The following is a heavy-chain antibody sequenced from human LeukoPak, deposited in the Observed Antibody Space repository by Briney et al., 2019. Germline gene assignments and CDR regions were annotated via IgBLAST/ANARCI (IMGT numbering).Heavy chain of an antibody. Sequence: RGESLKISCGVSGESFGIYWVAWVRQMPGKGLEWMGIIYPGDSDTRYSPSFQGQVTISVDKSFSTAYLQWRRLKASDTAMYYCARGADNSAWTSAYYYGMDGWGQGTTVTVSS. CDR1: GESFGIYW. D-gene: IGHD3-22*01. V-gene: IGHV5-51*01. J-gene: IGHJ6*02. CDR2: IYPGDSDT. CDR3: ARGADNSAWTSAYYYGMDG.